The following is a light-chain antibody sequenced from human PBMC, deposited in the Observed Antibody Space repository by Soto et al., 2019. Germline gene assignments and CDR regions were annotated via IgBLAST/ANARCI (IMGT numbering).Light chain of an antibody. J-gene: IGLJ1*01. CDR3: SSYKTSTTRYV. Sequence: QSVLTQPASVSGSPGQSISISCTGTSSDVGAYNYVSWYQQYPGKGPKLIIYDVNNRPSGVSNRFSGSKSGNTASLTISGLQADDEADYFCSSYKTSTTRYVCGTGTKVTVL. CDR1: SSDVGAYNY. CDR2: DVN. V-gene: IGLV2-14*03.